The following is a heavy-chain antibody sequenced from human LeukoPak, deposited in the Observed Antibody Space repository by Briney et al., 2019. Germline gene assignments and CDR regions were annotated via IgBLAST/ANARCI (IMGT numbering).Heavy chain of an antibody. Sequence: GASVKVSCKASGYTFTSYDINWVRQATGQGLEWMGWMNPNSGNTGYAQKFQGRVTMTRNTSISTAYMELSSLRSEDTAVYYCARGRCSGGSCYSGEDYWGQGTLVTVSS. CDR3: ARGRCSGGSCYSGEDY. D-gene: IGHD2-15*01. CDR2: MNPNSGNT. CDR1: GYTFTSYD. J-gene: IGHJ4*02. V-gene: IGHV1-8*01.